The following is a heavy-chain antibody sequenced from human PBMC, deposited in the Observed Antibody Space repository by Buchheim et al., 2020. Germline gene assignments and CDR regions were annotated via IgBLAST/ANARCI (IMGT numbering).Heavy chain of an antibody. V-gene: IGHV4-4*02. D-gene: IGHD2-8*01. CDR1: GGSISSSNW. J-gene: IGHJ5*02. CDR3: ARANNPEGYCTNGVCYGPNWFDP. Sequence: QVQLQESGPGLVKPSGTLSLTCAVSGGSISSSNWWSWVRQPPGKGLEWIGEFYHSGSTNYNPSLKSRVTISVDKSKNQFSLKLSSVTAADTDVHYCARANNPEGYCTNGVCYGPNWFDPWGQGTL. CDR2: FYHSGST.